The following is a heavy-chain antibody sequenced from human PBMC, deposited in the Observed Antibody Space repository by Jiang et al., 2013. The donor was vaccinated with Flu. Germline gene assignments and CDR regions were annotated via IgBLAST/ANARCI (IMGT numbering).Heavy chain of an antibody. Sequence: NYAMSWVRQAPGKGLDWVAHISASGGSTYYADSVNGRFTISRDNSKKTLYLQLNSLRVEDTAVYYCAKSQLSAGLNDAFDIWGQGTRVTVSS. CDR3: AKSQLSAGLNDAFDI. CDR2: ISASGGST. D-gene: IGHD5-18*01. CDR1: NYA. J-gene: IGHJ3*02. V-gene: IGHV3-23*01.